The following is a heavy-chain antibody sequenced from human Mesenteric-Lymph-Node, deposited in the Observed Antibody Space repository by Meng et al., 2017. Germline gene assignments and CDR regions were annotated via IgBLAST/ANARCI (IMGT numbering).Heavy chain of an antibody. J-gene: IGHJ4*02. Sequence: GGSLRLSCVGSGFIFKNSGMNWVRQAPGKGLEGVSGISGSGDRTNYADSVKGRFTISRDNSRNTLYLQMNSLRVDDTAIYYCAKRRLDGYNSEFDSWGQGILVTVSS. CDR1: GFIFKNSG. D-gene: IGHD5-24*01. CDR2: ISGSGDRT. CDR3: AKRRLDGYNSEFDS. V-gene: IGHV3-23*01.